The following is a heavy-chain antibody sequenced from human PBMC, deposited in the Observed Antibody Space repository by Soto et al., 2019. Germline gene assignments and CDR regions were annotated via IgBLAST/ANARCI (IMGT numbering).Heavy chain of an antibody. Sequence: SATLSLTCTVSGGSISSSSYYCGWIRQPPGKGLEWIGSIYYSGSTYYNPSLKSRVTISVDTSKNQFSLKLSSVTAADTAVYYCARQLRYSSRPFDYWGQGXLVTVYS. CDR2: IYYSGST. D-gene: IGHD6-13*01. CDR3: ARQLRYSSRPFDY. V-gene: IGHV4-39*01. J-gene: IGHJ4*02. CDR1: GGSISSSSYY.